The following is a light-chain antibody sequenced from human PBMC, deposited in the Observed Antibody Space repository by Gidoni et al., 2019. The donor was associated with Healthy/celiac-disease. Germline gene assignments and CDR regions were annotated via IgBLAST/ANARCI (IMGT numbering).Light chain of an antibody. CDR3: MQALQTPRA. J-gene: IGKJ2*01. V-gene: IGKV2-28*01. CDR1: QSLLHSNGYNY. CDR2: LGS. Sequence: DLVMTQSPLSLPVTPGEPASISCRSSQSLLHSNGYNYLDWYLQKPGQSPQLLIYLGSNRASGVPDRFSGSGSGTDFTLKISRVEAEDVGVYYCMQALQTPRAFGHXTKVEIK.